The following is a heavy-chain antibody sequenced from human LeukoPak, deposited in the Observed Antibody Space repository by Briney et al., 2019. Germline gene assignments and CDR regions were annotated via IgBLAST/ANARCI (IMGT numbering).Heavy chain of an antibody. J-gene: IGHJ6*03. CDR3: ARRMGRGSRRAYYYYYMDV. Sequence: SETLSLTCAVYGGSFSGYYWSWIRQPPGKGLEWIGEINHSGSTNYNPSLKSRVTISVDTSKNQFSLKLSSVTAADTAVYYCARRMGRGSRRAYYYYYMDVWGKGTTVTISS. CDR2: INHSGST. D-gene: IGHD2-8*01. V-gene: IGHV4-34*01. CDR1: GGSFSGYY.